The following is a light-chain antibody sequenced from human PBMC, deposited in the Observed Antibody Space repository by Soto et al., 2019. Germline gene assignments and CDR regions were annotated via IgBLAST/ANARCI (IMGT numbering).Light chain of an antibody. Sequence: EIVLTQSPGTLSLSPGERATLSCRASQSINNRYLAWYQQKPGQAPRRLIYAASSRATGIPDRFSGSGSGTDFTANNSRMDPEDFTVYYCQQFGGTHGLTFGPGTKVDIK. J-gene: IGKJ3*01. CDR1: QSINNRY. CDR2: AAS. CDR3: QQFGGTHGLT. V-gene: IGKV3-20*01.